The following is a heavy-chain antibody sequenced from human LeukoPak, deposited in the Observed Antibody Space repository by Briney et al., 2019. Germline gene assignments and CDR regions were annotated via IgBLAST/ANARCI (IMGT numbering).Heavy chain of an antibody. D-gene: IGHD6-19*01. CDR1: GGSISSSSYY. CDR3: ARHLGYSSGWYYSYLNWFDP. V-gene: IGHV4-39*01. CDR2: TYYSGST. Sequence: SETLSLTCTVSGGSISSSSYYWGWIRQPPGKGLEWIGSTYYSGSTYYNPSLKSRVTISVDTSKNQFSLKLSSVTAADTAVYYCARHLGYSSGWYYSYLNWFDPWGQGTLVTVSS. J-gene: IGHJ5*02.